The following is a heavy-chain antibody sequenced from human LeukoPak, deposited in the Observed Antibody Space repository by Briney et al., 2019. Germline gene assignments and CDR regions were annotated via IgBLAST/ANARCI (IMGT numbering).Heavy chain of an antibody. CDR1: GFTFSSYA. CDR2: ISGSGGST. D-gene: IGHD3-22*01. Sequence: GGSLRLSCAASGFTFSSYAMSWVRQAPGKGLEWVSAISGSGGSTYYADSVKGRFTISRDNSKNTLYLQMNGLRAEDTAVYYCAKAGRRITMIVVVTRTLFPFDYWGQGTLVTVSS. CDR3: AKAGRRITMIVVVTRTLFPFDY. V-gene: IGHV3-23*01. J-gene: IGHJ4*02.